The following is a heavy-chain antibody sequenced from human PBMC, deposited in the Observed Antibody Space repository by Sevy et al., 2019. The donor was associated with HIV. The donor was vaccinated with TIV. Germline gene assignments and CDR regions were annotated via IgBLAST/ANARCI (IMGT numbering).Heavy chain of an antibody. V-gene: IGHV1-24*01. CDR2: FDPEDGEP. J-gene: IGHJ4*02. Sequence: ASVKVSCKVSGNTLSDLSMHWVRQSPGKGFEWIGGFDPEDGEPIYARKFQGRVTVTEDTSTDTAYMELNSLRSEDTAVYYCASVGYYDSTAHKQDLGGYWGQGTLITVSS. CDR1: GNTLSDLS. CDR3: ASVGYYDSTAHKQDLGGY. D-gene: IGHD3-16*01.